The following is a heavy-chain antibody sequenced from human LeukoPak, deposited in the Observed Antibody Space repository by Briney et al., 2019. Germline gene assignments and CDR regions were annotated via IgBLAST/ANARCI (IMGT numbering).Heavy chain of an antibody. CDR2: ISYGGSNK. Sequence: PGRSLRLSCAASGFTFSSYAMHWVRQAPGKGLEWVAVISYGGSNKYYADSVKGRFTISRDNSKNTLYLQMNSLRAEDTAVYYCARVPYYDFWSMDVWGQGTTVTVSS. V-gene: IGHV3-30-3*01. J-gene: IGHJ6*02. CDR1: GFTFSSYA. CDR3: ARVPYYDFWSMDV. D-gene: IGHD3-3*01.